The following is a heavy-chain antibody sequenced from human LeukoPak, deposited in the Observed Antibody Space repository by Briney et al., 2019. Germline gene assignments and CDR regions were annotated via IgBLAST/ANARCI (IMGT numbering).Heavy chain of an antibody. J-gene: IGHJ4*02. V-gene: IGHV3-30*02. Sequence: PGGSLRLSCAASGFTFSSYGMHWVRQAPGKGLEWVAFIRYDGSNKYYVDSVKGRFTISRDNSKNTLYLQMNSLRAEDTAVYYCAKAPAPSYCSSTSCYDLFYFDYWGQGTLVTVSS. CDR3: AKAPAPSYCSSTSCYDLFYFDY. CDR1: GFTFSSYG. CDR2: IRYDGSNK. D-gene: IGHD2-2*01.